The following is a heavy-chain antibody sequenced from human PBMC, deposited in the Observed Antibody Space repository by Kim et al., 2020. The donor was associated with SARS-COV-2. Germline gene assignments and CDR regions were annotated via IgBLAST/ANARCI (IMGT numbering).Heavy chain of an antibody. J-gene: IGHJ6*02. Sequence: SETLSLTCAVSGGSISSSNWWSWVRQPPGKGLEWIGEIYHSGSTNYNPSLKSRVTISVDKSKNQFSLKLSSVTAADTAVYYCARDRHSSSWGLYYGMDVWGQGTTVTVSS. CDR2: IYHSGST. D-gene: IGHD6-13*01. CDR3: ARDRHSSSWGLYYGMDV. CDR1: GGSISSSNW. V-gene: IGHV4-4*02.